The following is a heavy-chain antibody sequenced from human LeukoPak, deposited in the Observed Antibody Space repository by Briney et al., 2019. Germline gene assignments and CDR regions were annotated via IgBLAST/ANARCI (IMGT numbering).Heavy chain of an antibody. D-gene: IGHD5-12*01. Sequence: GGSLRLSCAASGFTFSSYGMSWVRQAPGKGLEWVSAISGSGGSTYYADFVKGRFTIPRDNSKNTLYLQMNSLRAEDTAVYYCAKGGGYEEYYYYYMDVWGKGTTVTISS. V-gene: IGHV3-23*01. J-gene: IGHJ6*03. CDR2: ISGSGGST. CDR3: AKGGGYEEYYYYYMDV. CDR1: GFTFSSYG.